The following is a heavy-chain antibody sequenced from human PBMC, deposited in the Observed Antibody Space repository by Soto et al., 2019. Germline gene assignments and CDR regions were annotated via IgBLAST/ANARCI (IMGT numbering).Heavy chain of an antibody. J-gene: IGHJ4*02. D-gene: IGHD3-3*01. Sequence: QLLESGPGLVKPSETLSLTCTVSGGSISSSSYYWGWIRQPPGKGLEWIGSIYYSGSTYYNPSLKSRVTISVDTAKNQFSLKLSSVTAADTAVYYCARHVPTRITDVFDYWCQGTLVTVSS. CDR3: ARHVPTRITDVFDY. V-gene: IGHV4-39*01. CDR1: GGSISSSSYY. CDR2: IYYSGST.